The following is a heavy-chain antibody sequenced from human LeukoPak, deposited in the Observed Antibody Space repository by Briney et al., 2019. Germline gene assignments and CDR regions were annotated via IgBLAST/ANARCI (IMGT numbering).Heavy chain of an antibody. J-gene: IGHJ1*01. D-gene: IGHD6-6*01. CDR3: ARGEQLVPYFQH. CDR2: INPNSGGT. V-gene: IGHV1-2*02. Sequence: ASVKVSCKASGYTFTGYYMHWVRQAPGQELEWMGWINPNSGGTNYAQKFQGRVTMTRDTSISTAYMEVSRLRSDDTAVYYCARGEQLVPYFQHWGQGTLVTVSS. CDR1: GYTFTGYY.